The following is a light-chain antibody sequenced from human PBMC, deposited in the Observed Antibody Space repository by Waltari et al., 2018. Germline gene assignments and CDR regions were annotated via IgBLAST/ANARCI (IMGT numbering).Light chain of an antibody. CDR1: QSVSSY. CDR3: QQRTNWPIT. Sequence: EIVLTQSPATLSLSPGERATLSCRASQSVSSYLAWYQQKPGQAPRLLIYHTSNRATGIPARFSGSGSGTDFTLTISSLEPEDFAVYYCQQRTNWPITFGQGTGLEIK. J-gene: IGKJ5*01. CDR2: HTS. V-gene: IGKV3-11*01.